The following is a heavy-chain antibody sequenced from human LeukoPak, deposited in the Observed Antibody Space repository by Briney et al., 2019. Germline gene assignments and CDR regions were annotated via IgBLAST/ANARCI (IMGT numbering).Heavy chain of an antibody. V-gene: IGHV1-24*01. CDR2: FDPEDGET. CDR3: ARDLLVDRGYLDY. J-gene: IGHJ4*02. Sequence: ASVKVSCKVSGYTLTELSMHWVRQAPGKGLEWMGGFDPEDGETIYAQKFQGRVTMTRDTSTSTVYMELSSLRSEDTAVYYCARDLLVDRGYLDYWGQGTLVTVSS. CDR1: GYTLTELS. D-gene: IGHD3-22*01.